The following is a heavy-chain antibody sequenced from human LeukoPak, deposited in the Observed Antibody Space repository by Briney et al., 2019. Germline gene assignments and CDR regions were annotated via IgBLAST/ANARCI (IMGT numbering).Heavy chain of an antibody. Sequence: PSETLSLTCTDSGGSIRSDGYYWSWIRQHPGKGLEWIGYIYYSGSTYYNPSLKSRVTISVDTSKNQFSLKLSSVTAADTAVYYCARTHYYESSGYYGFEYWGQGTLVTVSS. CDR2: IYYSGST. V-gene: IGHV4-31*03. D-gene: IGHD3-22*01. CDR1: GGSIRSDGYY. CDR3: ARTHYYESSGYYGFEY. J-gene: IGHJ4*02.